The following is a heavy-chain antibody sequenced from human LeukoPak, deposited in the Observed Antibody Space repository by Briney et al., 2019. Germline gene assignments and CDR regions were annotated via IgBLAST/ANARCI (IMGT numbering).Heavy chain of an antibody. D-gene: IGHD6-13*01. V-gene: IGHV3-33*08. Sequence: GGSLRLSCAASGFTFSNYWMHWVRQAPGKGLEWVALIWYDGSNKYYADSVKGRFTTSRDNSKNTLYLQMHSLRAEDTAVYYCARDFVAAPTVWGQGTTVTVSS. CDR3: ARDFVAAPTV. J-gene: IGHJ6*02. CDR1: GFTFSNYW. CDR2: IWYDGSNK.